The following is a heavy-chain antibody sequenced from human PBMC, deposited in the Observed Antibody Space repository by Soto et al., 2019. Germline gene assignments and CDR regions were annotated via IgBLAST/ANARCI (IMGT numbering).Heavy chain of an antibody. V-gene: IGHV1-2*02. CDR2: INPNSGGT. J-gene: IGHJ6*02. Sequence: ASMKVSCKASGYTFTGYYMHWVRQAPGQGLEWMGWINPNSGGTNYAQKFQGRVTMTRDTSISTAYMELSRLRSDDTAVYYCARDIVVVPAAPGYGMDVWGQGTTVTVSS. CDR3: ARDIVVVPAAPGYGMDV. CDR1: GYTFTGYY. D-gene: IGHD2-2*01.